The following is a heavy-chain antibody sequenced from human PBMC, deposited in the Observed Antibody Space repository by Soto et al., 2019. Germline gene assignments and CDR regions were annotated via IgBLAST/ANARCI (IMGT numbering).Heavy chain of an antibody. CDR3: ARNPPYDFWSGYPDHYYYGMDV. Sequence: ASVKVSCKASGYTFTSYYMHWVRQAPGQGLEWMGIINPSGGSTSYAQKFQGRVTMTRDTSTSTVYMELSSLRSEDTAVYYCARNPPYDFWSGYPDHYYYGMDVWGQGTTVTVSS. CDR2: INPSGGST. V-gene: IGHV1-46*01. D-gene: IGHD3-3*01. CDR1: GYTFTSYY. J-gene: IGHJ6*02.